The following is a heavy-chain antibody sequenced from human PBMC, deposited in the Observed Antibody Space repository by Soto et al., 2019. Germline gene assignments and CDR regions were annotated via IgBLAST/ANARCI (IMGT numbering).Heavy chain of an antibody. CDR2: ISAYNGNT. CDR3: AREVYCSSTSCYFISDYGMDV. V-gene: IGHV1-18*04. CDR1: GYTFTSYG. J-gene: IGHJ6*02. Sequence: VQLLQSGAEVKKPGAPVKVSCKASGYTFTSYGITWVRQAPGQGLEWMGWISAYNGNTNYAQKLQGRVTMTTDTSKSTAYMELRSLRSDDTAMYYCAREVYCSSTSCYFISDYGMDVWGQGTTVTVSS. D-gene: IGHD2-2*01.